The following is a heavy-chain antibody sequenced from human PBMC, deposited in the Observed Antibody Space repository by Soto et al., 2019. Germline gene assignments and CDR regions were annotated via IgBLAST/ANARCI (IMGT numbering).Heavy chain of an antibody. CDR2: ISGSGGST. D-gene: IGHD4-4*01. CDR3: AKYRAVTQYYYYYYMDV. J-gene: IGHJ6*03. CDR1: GFTFSSYA. V-gene: IGHV3-23*01. Sequence: GSLRLSCAASGFTFSSYAMSWVRQAPGKGLEWVSAISGSGGSTYYADSVKGRFTISRDNSKNTLYLQMNSLRAEDTAVYYCAKYRAVTQYYYYYYMDVWGKGTTVTVSS.